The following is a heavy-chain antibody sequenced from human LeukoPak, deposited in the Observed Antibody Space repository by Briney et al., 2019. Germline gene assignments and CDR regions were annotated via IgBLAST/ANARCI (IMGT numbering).Heavy chain of an antibody. CDR3: ARGGRGSAAVVAPRSFDI. V-gene: IGHV3-53*01. CDR2: TYTGGNS. J-gene: IGHJ3*02. Sequence: GGSLRLSCAASGFTFSTYWMHWVRQAPGKGLEWVSVTYTGGNSYYADSVKGRFIISRDISKNTLYLQMNSLRAEDSALYYCARGGRGSAAVVAPRSFDIWGQGTMVTVSS. CDR1: GFTFSTYW. D-gene: IGHD3-22*01.